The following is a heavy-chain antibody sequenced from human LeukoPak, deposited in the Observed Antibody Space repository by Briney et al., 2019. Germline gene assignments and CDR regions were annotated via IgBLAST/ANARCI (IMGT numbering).Heavy chain of an antibody. CDR3: ARAHLRYGADKSAFDY. CDR2: IIPIFGTA. J-gene: IGHJ4*02. Sequence: SVKVSCKASGYTFTSYGISWVRQAPGQGLEWMGGIIPIFGTANYAQKFQGRVTITTDESTSTDYMELSSLRSEDTAVYYCARAHLRYGADKSAFDYWGQGTLVTVSS. CDR1: GYTFTSYG. D-gene: IGHD4/OR15-4a*01. V-gene: IGHV1-69*05.